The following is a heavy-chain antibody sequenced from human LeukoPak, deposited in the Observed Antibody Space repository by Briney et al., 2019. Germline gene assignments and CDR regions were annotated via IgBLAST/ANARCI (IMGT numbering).Heavy chain of an antibody. J-gene: IGHJ5*02. D-gene: IGHD1-20*01. Sequence: SETLSLTCTLSGGSITSGRFYWTWIRQHPQRGLEWIGYVSYSGSTNYNSSLKSRLTISADTSKNQFYLRLTSVTAADTAVYFCARDPRGDITGTTFDRWGQGTLVTVSS. CDR3: ARDPRGDITGTTFDR. V-gene: IGHV4-31*03. CDR2: VSYSGST. CDR1: GGSITSGRFY.